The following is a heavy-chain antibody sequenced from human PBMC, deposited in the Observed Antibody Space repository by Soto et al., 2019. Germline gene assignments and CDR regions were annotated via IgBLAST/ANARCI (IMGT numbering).Heavy chain of an antibody. CDR2: IHVNVKTT. J-gene: IGHJ4*02. D-gene: IGHD3-22*01. CDR1: GFTFSSYE. CDR3: ATSISCYYYNY. Sequence: WGSLRLSCAASGFTFSSYEMMWVRQAPGKGLEWVSYIHVNVKTTYYPDSVKGRFTISRDNAKNSMYLQMNSLRAGATAVYYCATSISCYYYNYWGQGTLVTVCS. V-gene: IGHV3-48*03.